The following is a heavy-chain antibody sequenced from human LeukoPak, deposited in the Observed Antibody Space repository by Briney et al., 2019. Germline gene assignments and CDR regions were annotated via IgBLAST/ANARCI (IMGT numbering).Heavy chain of an antibody. CDR1: GFTFSSYS. V-gene: IGHV3-21*01. CDR2: ISSSSSYI. D-gene: IGHD2-2*01. Sequence: GGSLRLSCAASGFTFSSYSMNWVRQAPGKGLEWVSSISSSSSYIYYADSVKGRFTISRDNAKNSPYLQMNSLRAEDTAVYYCARAGVVGTMDVWGKGTTVTVSS. J-gene: IGHJ6*03. CDR3: ARAGVVGTMDV.